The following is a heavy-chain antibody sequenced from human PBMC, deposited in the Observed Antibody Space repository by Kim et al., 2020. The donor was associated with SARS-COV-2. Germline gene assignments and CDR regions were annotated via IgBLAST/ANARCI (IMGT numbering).Heavy chain of an antibody. CDR2: ISSSGSTI. V-gene: IGHV3-48*03. CDR1: GFTFSSYE. D-gene: IGHD5-18*01. J-gene: IGHJ4*02. Sequence: GGSLRLSCAASGFTFSSYEMNWVRQAPGKGLEWVSYISSSGSTIYYADSVKGRFTISRDNAKNSLYLQMNSLRAEDTAVYYCARDRGSGYSYGEDFDYWGQGTLVTVSS. CDR3: ARDRGSGYSYGEDFDY.